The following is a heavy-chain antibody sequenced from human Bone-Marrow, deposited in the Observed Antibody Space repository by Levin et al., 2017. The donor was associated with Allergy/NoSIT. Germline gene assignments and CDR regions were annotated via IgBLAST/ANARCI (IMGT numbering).Heavy chain of an antibody. V-gene: IGHV4-59*01. CDR3: ARSQFSSGQRYDY. CDR1: GGSISGYY. D-gene: IGHD3-22*01. CDR2: IFYSGST. Sequence: SQTLSLTCTVSGGSISGYYWSWIRQSPGEGLEWIGYIFYSGSTNYNPSLESRVTMSVDTSKNQFSLRLNSVTAADTAVYYCARSQFSSGQRYDYWGQGALVTVSS. J-gene: IGHJ4*02.